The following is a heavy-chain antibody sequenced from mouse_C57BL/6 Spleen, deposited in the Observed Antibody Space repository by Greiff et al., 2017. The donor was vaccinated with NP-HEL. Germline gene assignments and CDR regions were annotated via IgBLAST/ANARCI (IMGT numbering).Heavy chain of an antibody. J-gene: IGHJ2*01. CDR1: GYTFTSYW. CDR3: ARSLYYYGSSPSY. CDR2: INPSNGGT. Sequence: QVHVKQPGTELVKPGASVKLSCKASGYTFTSYWMHWVKQRPGQGLEWIGNINPSNGGTNYNEKFKSKATLTVDKSSSTAYMQLSSLTSEDSAVYYCARSLYYYGSSPSYWGQGTTLTVSS. D-gene: IGHD1-1*01. V-gene: IGHV1-53*01.